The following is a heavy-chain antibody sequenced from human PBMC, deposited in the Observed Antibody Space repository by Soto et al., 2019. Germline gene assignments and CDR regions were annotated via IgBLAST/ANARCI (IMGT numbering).Heavy chain of an antibody. Sequence: ASVKVSCKASGYTFTGYYIHWVRQAPGQGLEWMGWINPNSGGTNYAQKFQGWVTMTRDTSISTAYMELSRLRSDDTAVYYCARAYDFWSGYSQYNWFDPWGQGTLVTVSS. CDR1: GYTFTGYY. CDR2: INPNSGGT. CDR3: ARAYDFWSGYSQYNWFDP. D-gene: IGHD3-3*01. J-gene: IGHJ5*02. V-gene: IGHV1-2*04.